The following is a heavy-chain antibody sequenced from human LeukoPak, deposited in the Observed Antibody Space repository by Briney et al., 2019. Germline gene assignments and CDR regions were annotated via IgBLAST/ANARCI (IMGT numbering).Heavy chain of an antibody. D-gene: IGHD2-15*01. V-gene: IGHV1-69*06. Sequence: ASVKVSCKASGGTFSSYAISWVRQAPGQGLEWMGGIIPIFGTANHAQKFQGRVTITADKSTSTAYMELSSLRSEDTAVYYCARDWVLGYCSGGSCPNWFDPWGQGTLVTVSS. J-gene: IGHJ5*02. CDR1: GGTFSSYA. CDR2: IIPIFGTA. CDR3: ARDWVLGYCSGGSCPNWFDP.